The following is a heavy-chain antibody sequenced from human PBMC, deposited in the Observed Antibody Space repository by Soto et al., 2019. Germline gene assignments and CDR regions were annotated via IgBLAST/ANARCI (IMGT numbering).Heavy chain of an antibody. CDR2: ISGSGGST. CDR3: AKSAGDYYYYYGMDV. CDR1: GFTFNTYA. D-gene: IGHD4-17*01. J-gene: IGHJ6*02. V-gene: IGHV3-23*01. Sequence: GSLRLSCAASGFTFNTYALSWVRQAPGKGLEWVSAISGSGGSTSYVDSVKGRFTISRDTSKNTLYLQMNSLRAEDTAVYYCAKSAGDYYYYYGMDVWGQGTTVTVSS.